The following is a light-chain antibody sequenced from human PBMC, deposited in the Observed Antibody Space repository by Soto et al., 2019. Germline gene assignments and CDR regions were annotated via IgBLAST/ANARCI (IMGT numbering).Light chain of an antibody. Sequence: EIVMTQSPATLSVSPGERATLSCRASQSVSSNLAWYQQKPGQAPRLLISSVSKRATGIPDRFSGGGSGTDFTLTISRVEPEDFALYICQQYDGSPITFGQGTRLEI. CDR1: QSVSSN. J-gene: IGKJ5*01. CDR2: SVS. CDR3: QQYDGSPIT. V-gene: IGKV3-20*01.